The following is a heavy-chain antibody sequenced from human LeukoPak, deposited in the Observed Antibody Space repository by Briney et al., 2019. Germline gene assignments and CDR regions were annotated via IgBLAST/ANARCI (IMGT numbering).Heavy chain of an antibody. D-gene: IGHD6-13*01. CDR3: AKDRPTVYSSSWLHFLDS. Sequence: GGSLRLSCAASGFTFSSYGMIWVRQAPGKGLEWVSGISGSGGSTYLADSVKGRFTISRDNSENTLYLQMNSLRADDTAVYYCAKDRPTVYSSSWLHFLDSWGQGTLVTVSS. J-gene: IGHJ4*02. CDR2: ISGSGGST. CDR1: GFTFSSYG. V-gene: IGHV3-23*01.